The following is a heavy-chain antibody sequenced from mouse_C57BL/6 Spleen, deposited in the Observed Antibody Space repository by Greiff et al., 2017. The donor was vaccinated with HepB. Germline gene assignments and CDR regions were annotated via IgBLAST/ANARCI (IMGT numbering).Heavy chain of an antibody. V-gene: IGHV5-9-1*02. D-gene: IGHD2-10*02. J-gene: IGHJ4*01. CDR2: ISSGGDYI. CDR1: GFTFSSYA. CDR3: TRDRRGIVYYYAMDY. Sequence: EVMLVESGEGLVKPGGSLKLSCAASGFTFSSYAMSWVRQTPEKRLEWVAYISSGGDYIYYADTVKGRFTISRDNARNTLYLQMSRLKSEDTAMYYCTRDRRGIVYYYAMDYWGQGTSVTVSS.